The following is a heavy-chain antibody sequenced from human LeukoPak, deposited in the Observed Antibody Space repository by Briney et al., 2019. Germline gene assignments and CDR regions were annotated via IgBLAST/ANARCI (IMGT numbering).Heavy chain of an antibody. V-gene: IGHV3-23*01. CDR2: ISGTGGTT. CDR3: VRAIGANVSY. CDR1: GFTFSNYG. Sequence: GGSLRLSCAASGFTFSNYGMNWVRQAPGKGLEWVSRISGTGGTTFYADSVKGRFTISRDNSKNSLYLQMNSLRAEDTAVYYCVRAIGANVSYWGQGTLVTVSS. J-gene: IGHJ4*02. D-gene: IGHD3-10*01.